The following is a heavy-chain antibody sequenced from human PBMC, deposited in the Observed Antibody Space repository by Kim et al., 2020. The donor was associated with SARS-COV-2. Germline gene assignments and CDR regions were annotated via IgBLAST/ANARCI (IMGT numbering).Heavy chain of an antibody. J-gene: IGHJ6*02. Sequence: VEGLFTISRDNSKNTLYLQMDSLRAEDTAVYYCARVHIGGEGNPTYGMDVWGQGTTVTVSS. CDR3: ARVHIGGEGNPTYGMDV. D-gene: IGHD5-12*01. V-gene: IGHV3-30*07.